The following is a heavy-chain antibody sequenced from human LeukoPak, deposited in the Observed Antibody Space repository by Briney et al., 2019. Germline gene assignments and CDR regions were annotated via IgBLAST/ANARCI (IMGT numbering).Heavy chain of an antibody. CDR2: ISSSSSYI. J-gene: IGHJ4*02. D-gene: IGHD1-26*01. CDR1: GFTFISYT. V-gene: IGHV3-21*01. CDR3: AREPNYSGSIDY. Sequence: PGGSLRLSCAASGFTFISYTMNWVRQAPGKGLEWVSSISSSSSYIYYADSVKGRFTISRDNSKNSLYLQTNSLRTEDTAVYYCAREPNYSGSIDYWGQGTLVTVSS.